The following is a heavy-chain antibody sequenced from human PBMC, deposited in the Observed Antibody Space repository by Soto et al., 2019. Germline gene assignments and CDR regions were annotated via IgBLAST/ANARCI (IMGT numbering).Heavy chain of an antibody. CDR3: ARALDYDFWGGRNWFDP. J-gene: IGHJ5*02. CDR1: GASITDNY. Sequence: QVQLQQSGPGLVRPSEALTLTCDVSGASITDNYWSWIRQAPGKGPEWIGYVHYSGLANYNPSLKSRATIEMETSKNSLFLKVDSLTAEDTAVYYCARALDYDFWGGRNWFDPWGQGILVTVSS. D-gene: IGHD3-3*01. V-gene: IGHV4-59*01. CDR2: VHYSGLA.